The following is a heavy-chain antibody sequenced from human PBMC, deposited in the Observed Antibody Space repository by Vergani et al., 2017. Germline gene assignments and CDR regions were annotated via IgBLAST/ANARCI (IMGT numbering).Heavy chain of an antibody. CDR1: GYTLTELC. V-gene: IGHV1-24*01. D-gene: IGHD2-2*01. CDR2: FDPEDGET. Sequence: QVPLVQSGAEVKKPGASVKVSCKVSGYTLTELCMHWVRQAPGKGLEWIGGFDPEDGETIYSQKFQGRVTMTEDTSTDTPYMELSSLRSEDTAVYYCATGRREYCSSTSCSDMDVWGQGTTVTVSS. CDR3: ATGRREYCSSTSCSDMDV. J-gene: IGHJ6*02.